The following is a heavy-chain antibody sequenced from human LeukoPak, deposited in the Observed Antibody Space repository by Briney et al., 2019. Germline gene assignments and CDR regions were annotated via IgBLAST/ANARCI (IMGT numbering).Heavy chain of an antibody. V-gene: IGHV4-38-2*02. CDR2: SGST. J-gene: IGHJ4*02. CDR3: ARDRSVFDY. Sequence: SETLSLTCTVSGYSISSGYYWGWIRQPPGKGLEWIGSGSTYYNPSLKSRVTISVDTSKNQFSLKLSSVTAADTAVYYCARDRSVFDYWGQGTLVTVSS. CDR1: GYSISSGYY.